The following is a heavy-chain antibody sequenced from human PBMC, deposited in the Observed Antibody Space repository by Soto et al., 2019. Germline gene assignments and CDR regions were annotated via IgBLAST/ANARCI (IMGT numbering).Heavy chain of an antibody. D-gene: IGHD3-10*01. Sequence: GASVKVSCKASGYTFTSYGISWVRQAPGQGLEWMGWISAYNGNTNYAQKLQGRVTMTTDTSTSTAYMELRSLRSDDTAVYYCAREPNILWFGERTYGMDVWGRGTLVTVSS. J-gene: IGHJ6*02. V-gene: IGHV1-18*01. CDR2: ISAYNGNT. CDR3: AREPNILWFGERTYGMDV. CDR1: GYTFTSYG.